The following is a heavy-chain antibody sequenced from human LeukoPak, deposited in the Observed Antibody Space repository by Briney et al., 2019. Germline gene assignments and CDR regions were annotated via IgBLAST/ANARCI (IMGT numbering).Heavy chain of an antibody. V-gene: IGHV4-30-2*01. CDR2: IYHSGST. D-gene: IGHD3-3*01. J-gene: IGHJ4*02. Sequence: PSQTLSLTCTVSGGSISSGGYYWSWIRQPPGKGLEWIGYIYHSGSTYYNPSLKSRVTISVDRSKNQFSLKLSSVTAADTAVYYCARLRFLEWLGVMGSLDYWGQGTLVTVSS. CDR1: GGSISSGGYY. CDR3: ARLRFLEWLGVMGSLDY.